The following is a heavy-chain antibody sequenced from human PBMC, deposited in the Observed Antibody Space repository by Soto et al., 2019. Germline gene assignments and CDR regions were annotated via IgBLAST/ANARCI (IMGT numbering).Heavy chain of an antibody. CDR1: GYTFSDFD. Sequence: WASVKVSCKASGYTFSDFDINWLRQASGHGPEWMGWMNAKSGDTFFAQRFQGKFNMTWDTSLSTAYMEVGSLTSDDTAIYFCARGNPFNYAGFDVWGQGTTVTVSS. J-gene: IGHJ6*02. D-gene: IGHD3-16*01. CDR2: MNAKSGDT. V-gene: IGHV1-8*01. CDR3: ARGNPFNYAGFDV.